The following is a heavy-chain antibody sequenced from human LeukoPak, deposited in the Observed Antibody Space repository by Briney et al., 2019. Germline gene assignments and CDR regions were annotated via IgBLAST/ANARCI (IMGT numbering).Heavy chain of an antibody. J-gene: IGHJ4*02. Sequence: SVQVSCEASGGTFSSYAISWVRQAPGQGLEWMGGIIPIFGTANYAQKFQGRVTITADESTSTAYMELSSLSSEDTAVYYCARDWGLLHAYFDYWGQATLVTVSS. CDR1: GGTFSSYA. V-gene: IGHV1-69*01. D-gene: IGHD7-27*01. CDR3: ARDWGLLHAYFDY. CDR2: IIPIFGTA.